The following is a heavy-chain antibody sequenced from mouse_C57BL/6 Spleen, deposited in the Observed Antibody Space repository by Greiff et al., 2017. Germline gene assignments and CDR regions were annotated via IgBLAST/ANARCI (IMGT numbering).Heavy chain of an antibody. CDR2: IYPGDGNT. V-gene: IGHV1-82*01. Sequence: QVQLQQSGPELVKPGASVKISCKASGYAFSSSWMNWVKQRPGKGLEWIGRIYPGDGNTNYNGKFKGKATLTADKSSSTAYMQLSSLTSEDSAVYFGARGYYGSSYDYWGQGTTLTVSS. CDR3: ARGYYGSSYDY. CDR1: GYAFSSSW. J-gene: IGHJ2*01. D-gene: IGHD1-1*01.